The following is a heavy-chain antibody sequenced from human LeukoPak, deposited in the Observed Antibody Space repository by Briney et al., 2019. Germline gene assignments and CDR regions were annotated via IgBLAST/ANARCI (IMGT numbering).Heavy chain of an antibody. Sequence: GGSLRLSCAASGFAVNSNYMSWVRQAPGKGLEWVSSISSSSSYIYYADSVKGRFTISRDNAKNSLYLQMNSLRAEDTAVYYCARDPLYDSSGSRADIWGQGTMVTVSS. CDR2: ISSSSSYI. CDR1: GFAVNSNY. D-gene: IGHD3-22*01. V-gene: IGHV3-21*01. CDR3: ARDPLYDSSGSRADI. J-gene: IGHJ3*02.